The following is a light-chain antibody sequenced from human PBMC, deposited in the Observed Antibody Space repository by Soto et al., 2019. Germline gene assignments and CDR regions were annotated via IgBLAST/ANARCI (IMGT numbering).Light chain of an antibody. V-gene: IGKV3-15*01. CDR2: GAS. CDR3: QQYNNWPPPWT. J-gene: IGKJ1*01. CDR1: QSVSSN. Sequence: EIVMTQSPATPSVSPGERATLSCRASQSVSSNLAWYQQKPGQAPRLLIYGASTRATGIPARFSGSGSGTEFTLTISSLQSEDFPVYYCQQYNNWPPPWTFGQGTKVEIK.